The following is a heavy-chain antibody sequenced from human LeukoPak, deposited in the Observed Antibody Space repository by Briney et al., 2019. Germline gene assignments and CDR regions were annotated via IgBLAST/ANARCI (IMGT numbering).Heavy chain of an antibody. CDR3: ARDSLVGGSCDY. J-gene: IGHJ4*02. CDR1: GFTFSSYA. D-gene: IGHD1-26*01. V-gene: IGHV3-21*01. CDR2: ISGIGGDT. Sequence: PGRSLRLSCAGSGFTFSSYAMSWVRQAPGKGLEWVSSISGIGGDTYYADSVKGRFTISRDNAKNSLYLQMNSLRAEDTAVYYCARDSLVGGSCDYWGQGTLVTVSS.